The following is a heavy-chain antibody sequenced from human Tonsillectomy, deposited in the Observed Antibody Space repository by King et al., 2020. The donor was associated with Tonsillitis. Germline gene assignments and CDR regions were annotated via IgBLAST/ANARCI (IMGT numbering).Heavy chain of an antibody. CDR2: VYYTGYTDT. Sequence: QLQESGPGLAKPSETLSLTCTVSGGSISNNYWSWIRQPPGKGLEWIGHVYYTGYTDTNYNPSLQSRLTLSVDTSKNQFFLRLKSVTAADTAVYYCARLVDDCSVGNCYYWFDPWGQGTLVTVSS. J-gene: IGHJ5*02. D-gene: IGHD2-15*01. CDR1: GGSISNNY. V-gene: IGHV4-59*01. CDR3: ARLVDDCSVGNCYYWFDP.